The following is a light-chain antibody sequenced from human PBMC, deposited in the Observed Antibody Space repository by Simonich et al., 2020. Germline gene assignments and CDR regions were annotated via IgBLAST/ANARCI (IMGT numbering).Light chain of an antibody. J-gene: IGKJ1*01. CDR2: WAS. CDR1: QSVLYSSNNKNY. CDR3: QQYYSTPPT. Sequence: DIVMTQSPDSLAVSLGERATLNCNSSQSVLYSSNNKNYLAWYQQKPGQPPKLLIYWASTRESGVPDRFRGSGSGTDFTLTISSLQAEDVAVYYCQQYYSTPPTFGQGTKVEIK. V-gene: IGKV4-1*01.